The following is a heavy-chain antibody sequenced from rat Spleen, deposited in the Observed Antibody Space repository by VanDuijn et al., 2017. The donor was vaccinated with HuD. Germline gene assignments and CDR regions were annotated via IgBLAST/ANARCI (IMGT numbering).Heavy chain of an antibody. V-gene: IGHV2-1*01. Sequence: QVQLKESGPGLVQPSQTLSLTCTVSGFSLISHSVHWIRQPPGKGLEWMGGIWGDGSTDYNSTVKSRLSISRDPSKSQVFLKLNSLQSEDTAIYFCTSPFRWFAYWGQGTLVTVSS. CDR1: GFSLISHS. CDR3: TSPFRWFAY. CDR2: IWGDGST. J-gene: IGHJ3*01.